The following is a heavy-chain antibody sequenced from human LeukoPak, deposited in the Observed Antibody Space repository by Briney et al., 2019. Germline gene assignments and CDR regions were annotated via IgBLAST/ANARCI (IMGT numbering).Heavy chain of an antibody. CDR2: INDSGGNT. D-gene: IGHD3-10*01. Sequence: HPGGSLRLSCAASGFTFSSYAMSWVRQAPGKGLEWVSLINDSGGNTYYADSVKGRFTISRDNSKNTLFLQMSSLRAEDTAVYYCAKTSAGIRGGYFDYWGQGTLVTVSS. CDR3: AKTSAGIRGGYFDY. V-gene: IGHV3-23*01. CDR1: GFTFSSYA. J-gene: IGHJ4*02.